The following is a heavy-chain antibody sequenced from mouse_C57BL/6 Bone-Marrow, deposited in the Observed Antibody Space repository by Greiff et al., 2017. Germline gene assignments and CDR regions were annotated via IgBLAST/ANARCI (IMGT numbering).Heavy chain of an antibody. D-gene: IGHD1-1*01. CDR2: ISNGGGST. Sequence: EVKVEESGGGLVQPGGSLKLSCAASGFTFSDYYMYWVRQTPEKRLEWVAYISNGGGSTNYPDTVKGRFTISRDNAKNTLYLQMSRLKSDDTAMYYCARHVSITPYAMDYWGQGTSVTVSS. CDR1: GFTFSDYY. CDR3: ARHVSITPYAMDY. J-gene: IGHJ4*01. V-gene: IGHV5-12*01.